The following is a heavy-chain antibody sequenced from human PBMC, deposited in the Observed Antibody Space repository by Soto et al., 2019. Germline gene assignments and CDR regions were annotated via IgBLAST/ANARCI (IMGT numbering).Heavy chain of an antibody. Sequence: QVQLVQSGAEVKKPGASVTVSCKASGYTFTSYGISWVRQAPGQGLEWMGWISAYNGNTNYAQKLQGRVTMTTDTFTIQAYTEPRRLRCDVADVYYCARESPRWRDDFWSGYLGYSCQGTLVAVSS. CDR1: GYTFTSYG. J-gene: IGHJ4*02. D-gene: IGHD3-3*01. CDR2: ISAYNGNT. V-gene: IGHV1-18*01. CDR3: ARESPRWRDDFWSGYLGY.